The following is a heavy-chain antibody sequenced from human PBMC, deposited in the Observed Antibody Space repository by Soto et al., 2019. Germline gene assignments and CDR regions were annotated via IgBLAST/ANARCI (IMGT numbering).Heavy chain of an antibody. V-gene: IGHV1-18*01. CDR2: ISAYNGNT. CDR3: ARVGLGADFWSGYYSGWFDP. Sequence: ASVNVYCKASGYRFTIYGISWVRQAPRQGLEWMGWISAYNGNTNYAQKLQGRVTMTTDTSTSTAYMELRSLRSDDTAVYYCARVGLGADFWSGYYSGWFDPWGQGTLVTVSS. J-gene: IGHJ5*02. D-gene: IGHD3-3*01. CDR1: GYRFTIYG.